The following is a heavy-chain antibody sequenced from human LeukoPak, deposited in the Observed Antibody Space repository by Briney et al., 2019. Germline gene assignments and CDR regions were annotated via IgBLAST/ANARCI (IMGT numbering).Heavy chain of an antibody. V-gene: IGHV3-33*01. CDR3: ARDHYDSSGYGLDYYYGMDV. J-gene: IGHJ6*02. Sequence: GGSLRLSCAASGFTFSSYGMHWVRQAPGKGLEWVAVIWYDGSNKYYADSVKGRFTISRDNSKNTLYLQMNSLRAEDTAVYYCARDHYDSSGYGLDYYYGMDVWGQGTTVTVSS. CDR2: IWYDGSNK. CDR1: GFTFSSYG. D-gene: IGHD3-22*01.